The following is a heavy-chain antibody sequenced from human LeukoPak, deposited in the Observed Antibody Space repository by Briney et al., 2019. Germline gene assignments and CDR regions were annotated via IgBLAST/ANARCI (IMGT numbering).Heavy chain of an antibody. CDR1: GFTFSIYA. Sequence: GGSLRLSCAASGFTFSIYAMNWVRQAPGKGLEWVSAISGSGGSTYYADSVKGRFTISRDNSKNTLYLQMSSLSAEDTAVYYCVKSSSMVPAATMDYWGQGTLVTVSS. J-gene: IGHJ4*02. CDR3: VKSSSMVPAATMDY. D-gene: IGHD2-2*01. V-gene: IGHV3-23*01. CDR2: ISGSGGST.